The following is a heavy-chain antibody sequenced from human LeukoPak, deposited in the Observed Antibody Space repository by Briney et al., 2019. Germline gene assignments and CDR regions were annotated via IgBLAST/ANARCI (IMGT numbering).Heavy chain of an antibody. CDR2: ISSKGVST. CDR3: VKGGQYSSSSHFDY. J-gene: IGHJ4*02. D-gene: IGHD6-6*01. V-gene: IGHV3-64D*09. CDR1: GFTISIYA. Sequence: GGSLRLSRSASGFTISIYAMHWVRQAPGKGLEYVSGISSKGVSTYYADSVKGRFTISRDNSKDTMFLQMSSLRAEDTAVYYCVKGGQYSSSSHFDYWGQGTLVTVSS.